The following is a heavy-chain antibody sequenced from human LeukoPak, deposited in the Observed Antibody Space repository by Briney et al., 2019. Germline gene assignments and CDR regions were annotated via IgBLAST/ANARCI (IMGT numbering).Heavy chain of an antibody. J-gene: IGHJ4*02. D-gene: IGHD3-22*01. CDR1: GGSISSYY. V-gene: IGHV4-59*01. Sequence: SETLSLTCTVSGGSISSYYWSWIRQPPGKGLEWIGYIYYSGSTNYNPSLKSRVTISVDTSKNQFSLKLSSVTAADTAVYYCARGHYYYNSGYTLDYWGQGTLVTVSS. CDR3: ARGHYYYNSGYTLDY. CDR2: IYYSGST.